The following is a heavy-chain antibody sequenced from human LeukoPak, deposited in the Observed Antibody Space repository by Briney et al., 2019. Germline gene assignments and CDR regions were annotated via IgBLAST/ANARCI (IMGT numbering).Heavy chain of an antibody. CDR2: IIPIFGTA. Sequence: ASVKVSCKSSGGTFSGYAISWVRQAPGQGLEWMGGIIPIFGTANYAQKFQGRVTITADESTSTAYMELSSLRSEDTAVYYCARKSLAARQGCYYGMDVWGQGTTVTVS. CDR3: ARKSLAARQGCYYGMDV. J-gene: IGHJ6*02. D-gene: IGHD6-6*01. V-gene: IGHV1-69*13. CDR1: GGTFSGYA.